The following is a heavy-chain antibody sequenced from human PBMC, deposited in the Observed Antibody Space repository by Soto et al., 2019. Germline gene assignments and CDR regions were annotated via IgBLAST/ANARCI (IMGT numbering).Heavy chain of an antibody. CDR1: GFTFSSYG. CDR3: AKEQWLVRRSYLQH. D-gene: IGHD6-19*01. CDR2: ISYDGSNK. V-gene: IGHV3-30*18. J-gene: IGHJ1*01. Sequence: GGSLRLSCAASGFTFSSYGMHWVRQAPGKGLEWVAVISYDGSNKYYADSVKGRFTISRDNSKNTLYLQMNSLRAEDTAVYYCAKEQWLVRRSYLQHWGQGTLVTVSS.